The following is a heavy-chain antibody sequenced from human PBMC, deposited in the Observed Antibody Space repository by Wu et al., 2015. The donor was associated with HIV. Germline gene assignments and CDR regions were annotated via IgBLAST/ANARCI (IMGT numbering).Heavy chain of an antibody. D-gene: IGHD5-12*01. CDR1: GGSFRNYA. CDR3: ARGRYDLGH. Sequence: QVQLVQSGAEVKKPGSSVKVSCKASGGSFRNYAINWVRQARGQGLEWMGGIIPVFATTDYAQKFQVRVTITADESTSTVYMDLRNLKSEDTAVYFCARGRYDLGHWGQGTLVTVSS. J-gene: IGHJ4*02. CDR2: IIPVFATT. V-gene: IGHV1-69*12.